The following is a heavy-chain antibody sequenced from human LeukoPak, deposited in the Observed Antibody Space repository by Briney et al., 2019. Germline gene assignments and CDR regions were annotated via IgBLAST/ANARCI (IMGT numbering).Heavy chain of an antibody. CDR2: ISGSGDST. D-gene: IGHD6-19*01. J-gene: IGHJ4*02. Sequence: PGGSLRLSCAASGFSFSDYAMTWVRQAPGKGLEWVSGISGSGDSTFYADSVKARFTISRDNSKNTLYLQMNSLRAEDTATYYCAARPTSEAVAPSDFWGQGTLVTVSS. CDR3: AARPTSEAVAPSDF. CDR1: GFSFSDYA. V-gene: IGHV3-23*01.